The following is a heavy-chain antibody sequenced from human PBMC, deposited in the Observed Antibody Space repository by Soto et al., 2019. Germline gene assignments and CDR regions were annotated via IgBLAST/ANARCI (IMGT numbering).Heavy chain of an antibody. J-gene: IGHJ4*02. D-gene: IGHD6-6*01. CDR2: IYYSGRT. V-gene: IGHV4-30-4*01. CDR3: ARELSNSPDYFDF. CDR1: GGSISSADYY. Sequence: QVQLQESGPGLVMPSQTLSLTCTVSGGSISSADYYWSWIRQPPGKGLEWVGYIYYSGRTDYNPSLKSRVVISIDTSKNQFSLILSSMSATDTAVYYCARELSNSPDYFDFSGQGTLVTVSS.